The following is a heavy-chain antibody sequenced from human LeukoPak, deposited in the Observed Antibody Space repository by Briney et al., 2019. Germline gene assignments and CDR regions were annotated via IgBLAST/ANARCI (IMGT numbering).Heavy chain of an antibody. Sequence: GGSLRLSCAASGFIFSSYWMSWVRQAPGKGLEWVANIKQDGSEKYYVDSVKGRFTISRDNAKNSLYLQMNSLRAEDTAVYYCANLGYSSSWDYFDYWGQGTLVTVSS. J-gene: IGHJ4*02. V-gene: IGHV3-7*01. D-gene: IGHD6-13*01. CDR3: ANLGYSSSWDYFDY. CDR2: IKQDGSEK. CDR1: GFIFSSYW.